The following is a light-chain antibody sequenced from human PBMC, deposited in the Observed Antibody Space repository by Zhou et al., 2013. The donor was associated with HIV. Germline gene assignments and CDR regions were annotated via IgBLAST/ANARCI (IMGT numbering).Light chain of an antibody. J-gene: IGKJ1*01. CDR3: QQYGGSPWT. CDR2: GAS. Sequence: EIVLTQSPGTLSLSPGERATLSCRASQSFSSYLAWYQQKPGQAPRLLIYGASSRATGIPDKFTGSGSGTDFTFTIARLEPEDFAVYYCQQYGGSPWTFGQGTKVDIK. V-gene: IGKV3-20*01. CDR1: QSFSSY.